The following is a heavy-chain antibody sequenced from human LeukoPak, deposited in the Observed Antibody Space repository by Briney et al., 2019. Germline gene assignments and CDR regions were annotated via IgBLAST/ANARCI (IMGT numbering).Heavy chain of an antibody. J-gene: IGHJ4*02. CDR2: ISWDGGST. D-gene: IGHD7-27*01. Sequence: GGSLRLSSAASGFTFDDYAMHWVRQAPGKGLEWVSLISWDGGSTYYADSVKGRFTISRDNSKNSLYLQMNSLRAEDTALYYCAKDQTGDRGLDYWGQGTLVTVSS. V-gene: IGHV3-43D*04. CDR3: AKDQTGDRGLDY. CDR1: GFTFDDYA.